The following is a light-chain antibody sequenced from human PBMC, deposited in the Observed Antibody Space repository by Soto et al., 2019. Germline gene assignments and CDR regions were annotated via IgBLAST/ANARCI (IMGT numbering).Light chain of an antibody. CDR1: QSFRGL. V-gene: IGKV3-11*01. J-gene: IGKJ5*01. CDR2: DAY. CDR3: QQRHMWPIT. Sequence: EVVLTQSPVTLSLSPGQRATLSCRASQSFRGLLAWYQQKPGQAXRXXIYDAYNRATGIPPRFSGSGSGTDLTITISSLQPEDSAVYYCQQRHMWPITFGQGTRLDIK.